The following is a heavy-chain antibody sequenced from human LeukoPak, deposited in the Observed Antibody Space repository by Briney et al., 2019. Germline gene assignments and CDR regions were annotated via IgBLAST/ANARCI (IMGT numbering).Heavy chain of an antibody. D-gene: IGHD6-13*01. Sequence: PGGSLRLSCAASGFTFSGYAMSWVRQAPGKGLEWVSTISGSGGSTYYADSVKGRFTISRDNSRTTLYLQMNSLRAEDTAVYYCAKDRAAPATPYNWFDPWGQGTLVTVSS. CDR2: ISGSGGST. CDR3: AKDRAAPATPYNWFDP. J-gene: IGHJ5*02. CDR1: GFTFSGYA. V-gene: IGHV3-23*01.